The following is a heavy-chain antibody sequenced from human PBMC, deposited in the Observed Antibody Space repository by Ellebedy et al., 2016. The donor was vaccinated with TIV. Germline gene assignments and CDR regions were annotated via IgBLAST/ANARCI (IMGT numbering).Heavy chain of an antibody. Sequence: GGSLRLSCAASGFIVSSNYMSWVRQAPGKGLEWVSIIYSGGATFYADSVKGRFTISRDNSKNTLYLQMNSLRVEDTAVYYCASRPNGDFHFLDYWGQGTLVTVSS. D-gene: IGHD4-17*01. CDR2: IYSGGAT. V-gene: IGHV3-66*01. CDR1: GFIVSSNY. J-gene: IGHJ4*02. CDR3: ASRPNGDFHFLDY.